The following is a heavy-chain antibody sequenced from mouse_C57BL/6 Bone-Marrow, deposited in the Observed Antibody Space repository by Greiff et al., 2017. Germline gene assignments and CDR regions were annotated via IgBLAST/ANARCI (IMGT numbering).Heavy chain of an antibody. CDR1: GYTFTSYW. D-gene: IGHD1-1*01. V-gene: IGHV1-64*01. CDR2: IHPNSGST. Sequence: QVQLQQPGAELVKPGASVKLSCKASGYTFTSYWMHWVKQRPGQGLEWIGMIHPNSGSTNYNEKFKSKATLTVDKSSSTAYMQLSSLTSEDSAVYYCARGDYYGSSRYFDVWGTGTTVTVSS. J-gene: IGHJ1*03. CDR3: ARGDYYGSSRYFDV.